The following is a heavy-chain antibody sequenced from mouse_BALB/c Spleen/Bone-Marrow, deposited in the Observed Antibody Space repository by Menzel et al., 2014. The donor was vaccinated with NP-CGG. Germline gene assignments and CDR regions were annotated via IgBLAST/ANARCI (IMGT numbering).Heavy chain of an antibody. V-gene: IGHV2-5-1*01. D-gene: IGHD1-1*01. CDR1: GFSLTNYG. Sequence: VQVVESGPSLVQPSQSLSITCTVSGFSLTNYGIYWVRQSPGKGLEWLGVIWRGGTTDYNAAFMSRLSITKDNSKSQVFFKVNSLQADDTAIYYCAKGHYGSSPFAYWGQGTLVTVSA. CDR3: AKGHYGSSPFAY. CDR2: IWRGGTT. J-gene: IGHJ3*01.